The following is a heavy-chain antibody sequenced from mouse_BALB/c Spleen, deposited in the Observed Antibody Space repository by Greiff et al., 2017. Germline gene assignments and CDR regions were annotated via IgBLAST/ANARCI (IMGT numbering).Heavy chain of an antibody. CDR1: GFSLTSYG. D-gene: IGHD2-4*01. CDR2: IWAGGST. CDR3: AREDDYDGDYAMDY. Sequence: QVQLKESGPGLVAPSQSLSITCTVSGFSLTSYGVHWVRQPPGKGLEWLGVIWAGGSTNYNSALMSRLSISKDNSKSQVFLKMNSLQTDDTAMYYCAREDDYDGDYAMDYWGQGTSVTVSS. J-gene: IGHJ4*01. V-gene: IGHV2-9*02.